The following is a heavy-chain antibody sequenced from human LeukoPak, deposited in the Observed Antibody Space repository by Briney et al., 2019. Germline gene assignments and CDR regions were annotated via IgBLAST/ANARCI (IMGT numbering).Heavy chain of an antibody. CDR1: GYTFTSYG. D-gene: IGHD3-3*01. CDR2: ISAYNGNT. J-gene: IGHJ6*02. CDR3: ATGAPSLEWLSALDYYYYGMDV. Sequence: ASVKVSCKASGYTFTSYGISWVRQAPGQGLEWMGWISAYNGNTNYAQKLQGRVTMTTDTSTSTAYMELRSLRSDDTAVYYCATGAPSLEWLSALDYYYYGMDVWGQGTTVTVSS. V-gene: IGHV1-18*01.